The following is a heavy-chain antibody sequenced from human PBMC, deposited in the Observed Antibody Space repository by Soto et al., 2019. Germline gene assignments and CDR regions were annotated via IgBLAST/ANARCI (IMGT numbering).Heavy chain of an antibody. V-gene: IGHV2-5*02. J-gene: IGHJ6*02. CDR3: VQSRCGGDCLQSYSSHSYYGLDV. CDR1: GLSLSTTGVG. CDR2: IYWDDDK. Sequence: QITLKESGPTLVKPTQTLTLTCTFSGLSLSTTGVGVGWIRQPPGKALEWLALIYWDDDKRYSPSLKSRLTTTTDTSKTQVVLTMTNMDPVDTATYYCVQSRCGGDCLQSYSSHSYYGLDVWGQGTTVTVSS. D-gene: IGHD2-21*02.